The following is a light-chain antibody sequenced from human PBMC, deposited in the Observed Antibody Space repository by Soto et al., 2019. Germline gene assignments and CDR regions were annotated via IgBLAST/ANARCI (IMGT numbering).Light chain of an antibody. J-gene: IGKJ3*01. Sequence: DIQMTQSPSSLSASVGDRVTITCRASQSISSYLNWYQQKPGKAPKLLIYAASSLQSGVPSRFSGSGSGTDFTLTISSLQPEDFATYYCQHTYSTPLTFGPATKVDIK. CDR1: QSISSY. V-gene: IGKV1-39*01. CDR2: AAS. CDR3: QHTYSTPLT.